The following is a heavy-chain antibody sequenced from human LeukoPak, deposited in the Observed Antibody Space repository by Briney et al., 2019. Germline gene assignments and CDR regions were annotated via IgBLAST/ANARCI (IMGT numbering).Heavy chain of an antibody. CDR2: ISAYNGNT. V-gene: IGHV1-18*01. Sequence: ASVKVSCKASGYTFTSYGISWVRQAPGQGLEWMGWISAYNGNTNYAQKLQGRVTMTTDTSTSTAYMELRSPRSDDTAVYYCARVGSVHYYGSGSYYNLGYYYGMDVWAKGPRSPSP. CDR1: GYTFTSYG. CDR3: ARVGSVHYYGSGSYYNLGYYYGMDV. J-gene: IGHJ6*02. D-gene: IGHD3-10*01.